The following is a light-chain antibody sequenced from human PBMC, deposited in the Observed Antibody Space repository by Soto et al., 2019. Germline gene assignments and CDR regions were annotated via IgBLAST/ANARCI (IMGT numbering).Light chain of an antibody. V-gene: IGKV1-12*01. Sequence: DLQMTQSPSSVSASVGDRVTITCRASQGISSXXXWYQQKPGKAPNLLIYAASSLQXGXXXXXXXXXXXXXXXXTIGSLQPEDFATYYCQQSNSFPLTFGGGTKVEIK. CDR2: AAS. CDR3: QQSNSFPLT. J-gene: IGKJ4*01. CDR1: QGISSX.